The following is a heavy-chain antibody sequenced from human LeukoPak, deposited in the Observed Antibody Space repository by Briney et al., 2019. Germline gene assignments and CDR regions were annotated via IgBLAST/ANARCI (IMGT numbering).Heavy chain of an antibody. CDR3: AIALTMVRGVGAFDI. CDR1: GFTFSSYA. V-gene: IGHV3-64*01. CDR2: ISSNGGST. Sequence: PGGSLRLSCAASGFTFSSYAMHWVRQAPGKGLEYVSAISSNGGSTYYANSVKGRFTISRDNSKNTLYLQMGSLRAEDMAVYYCAIALTMVRGVGAFDIWGQGTMVTVSS. D-gene: IGHD3-10*01. J-gene: IGHJ3*02.